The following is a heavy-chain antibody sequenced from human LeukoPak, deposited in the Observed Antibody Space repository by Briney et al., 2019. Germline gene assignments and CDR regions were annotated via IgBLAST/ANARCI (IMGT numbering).Heavy chain of an antibody. V-gene: IGHV3-23*01. CDR3: AKDQRPDSGCDIDY. Sequence: PGGSLRLSCAASGFTLSTYSMSWVRRAPGKRLEWVCLIFPSGDTTYYANSVKGRFTISRDNSKNTLYLQMHSLRAEDTAVYYCAKDQRPDSGCDIDYWGQGTLVTVSS. CDR2: IFPSGDTT. D-gene: IGHD5-12*01. CDR1: GFTLSTYS. J-gene: IGHJ4*02.